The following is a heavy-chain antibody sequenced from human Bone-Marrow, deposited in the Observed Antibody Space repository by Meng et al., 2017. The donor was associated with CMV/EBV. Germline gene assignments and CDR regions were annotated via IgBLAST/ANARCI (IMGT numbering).Heavy chain of an antibody. CDR3: ARDRYYYDSSGSPDDAFDI. D-gene: IGHD3-22*01. J-gene: IGHJ3*02. CDR1: GGTFSSYT. CDR2: IIPILGIA. V-gene: IGHV1-69*04. Sequence: SVKVSCKASGGTFSSYTISWVRQAPGQGLEWMGRIIPILGIANYAQKFQGRVTITADKSTSTAYMELSSLRSEDTAVYYCARDRYYYDSSGSPDDAFDIWGQGTMVTVSS.